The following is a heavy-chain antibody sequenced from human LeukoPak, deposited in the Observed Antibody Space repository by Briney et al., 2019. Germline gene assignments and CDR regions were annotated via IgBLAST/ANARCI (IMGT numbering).Heavy chain of an antibody. CDR3: ARSIAANFDY. J-gene: IGHJ4*02. CDR2: IYYSGST. V-gene: IGHV4-31*03. Sequence: PSETLSLTCTVSGGSISSGGYYWSWIRQHPGNGLEWIGYIYYSGSTYYNPSLKSRVTISVDTSKNQFSLKLSSVTAADTAVYYCARSIAANFDYWGQGTLVTVSS. CDR1: GGSISSGGYY. D-gene: IGHD6-6*01.